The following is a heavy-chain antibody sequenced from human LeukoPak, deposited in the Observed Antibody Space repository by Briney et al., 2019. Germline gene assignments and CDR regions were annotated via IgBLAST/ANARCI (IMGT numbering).Heavy chain of an antibody. CDR3: AGGAGTSWFDY. J-gene: IGHJ4*02. CDR2: INPNSGVT. Sequence: ASVKVSCKASGYTFTGYYMHWVRQAPGQGLEWMGWINPNSGVTFYAQNFQGRVTMTRDTSITTAYMELSSLTSDDTAVYYCAGGAGTSWFDYWGQGSLVTVSS. D-gene: IGHD2-2*01. CDR1: GYTFTGYY. V-gene: IGHV1-2*02.